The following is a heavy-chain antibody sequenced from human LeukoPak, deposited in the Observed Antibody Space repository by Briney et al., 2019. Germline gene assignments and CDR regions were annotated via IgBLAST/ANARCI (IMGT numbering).Heavy chain of an antibody. J-gene: IGHJ4*02. CDR2: IYPGDSDT. CDR1: GFTFSSYG. D-gene: IGHD3-10*01. CDR3: ARLFFSAWGDPNYYFDY. V-gene: IGHV5-51*01. Sequence: GGSLRLSCAASGFTFSSYGMSWVRQAPGKGLEWMGIIYPGDSDTRYSPSFQGQVTISADKSISTAYLQWSSLKASDTAMYYCARLFFSAWGDPNYYFDYWGQGTLVTVSS.